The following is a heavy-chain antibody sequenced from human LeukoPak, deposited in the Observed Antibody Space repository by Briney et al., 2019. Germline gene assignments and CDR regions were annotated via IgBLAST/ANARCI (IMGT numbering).Heavy chain of an antibody. Sequence: GGSRRLSCAASGFTFSSYAMSWVRQAPGKGLEWVAAISGSGGKTYHADSVKGRFTISRDNSKNTLYLQMNSLRGEDTAVYYCAKQGWGAAAGTIDYWGQGTLVTVSS. CDR3: AKQGWGAAAGTIDY. CDR1: GFTFSSYA. J-gene: IGHJ4*02. CDR2: ISGSGGKT. V-gene: IGHV3-23*01. D-gene: IGHD6-13*01.